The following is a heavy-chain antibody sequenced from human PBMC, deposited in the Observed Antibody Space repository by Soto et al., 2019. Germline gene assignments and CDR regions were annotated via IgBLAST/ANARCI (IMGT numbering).Heavy chain of an antibody. J-gene: IGHJ5*02. Sequence: ASVKVSCKVSGYTLTELSMHWVRQAPGKGLEWMGGFDPEDGETIYAQKFQGRVTMTEDTSTDTAYMELSSLRSEDTAVYYCATVAVRGVISSGWFDPWGQGTLVTVSS. CDR2: FDPEDGET. CDR3: ATVAVRGVISSGWFDP. V-gene: IGHV1-24*01. D-gene: IGHD3-10*01. CDR1: GYTLTELS.